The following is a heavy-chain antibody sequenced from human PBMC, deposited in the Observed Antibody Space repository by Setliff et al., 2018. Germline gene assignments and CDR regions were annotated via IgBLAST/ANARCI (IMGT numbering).Heavy chain of an antibody. CDR2: IYTGGST. CDR3: ARGRGLEWLPESWFDP. Sequence: SETLSLTCSVSGDSFNSGTYYWSWFRQSAGEGLEWIGRIYTGGSTNYNPSLKSRVTISLDTSKNHFSLTLTSVTAADTAVYYRARGRGLEWLPESWFDPWGQGTLVTVSS. CDR1: GDSFNSGTYY. J-gene: IGHJ5*02. D-gene: IGHD3-3*01. V-gene: IGHV4-61*02.